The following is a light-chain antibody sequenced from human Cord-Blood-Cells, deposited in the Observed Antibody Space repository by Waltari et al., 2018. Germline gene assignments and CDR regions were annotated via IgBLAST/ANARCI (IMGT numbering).Light chain of an antibody. Sequence: QSVLTQPPPVSGAPGQRVTISCTGSSSNIGAGYDVHWYQQLPGTAPKLLIYGNSNRPSGVPDRISGSKSGTSAPLAITGLQAEDEADYYCQSYDSSLSGSRVFGGGTKLTGL. V-gene: IGLV1-40*01. CDR1: SSNIGAGYD. J-gene: IGLJ3*02. CDR3: QSYDSSLSGSRV. CDR2: GNS.